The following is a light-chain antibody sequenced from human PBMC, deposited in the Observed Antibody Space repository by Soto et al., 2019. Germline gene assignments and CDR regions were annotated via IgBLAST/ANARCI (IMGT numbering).Light chain of an antibody. J-gene: IGKJ4*01. CDR3: QQLNSYPLT. CDR2: AAS. V-gene: IGKV1-9*01. CDR1: QGITSY. Sequence: DIQLTQSPSFLSASVGDRVTITCRASQGITSYLAWYQQKPGKPPNLLIYAASTLQSGVPSRFSVSGSGTEFTLTISSLQPEDFATYYCQQLNSYPLTFGGGTKVESK.